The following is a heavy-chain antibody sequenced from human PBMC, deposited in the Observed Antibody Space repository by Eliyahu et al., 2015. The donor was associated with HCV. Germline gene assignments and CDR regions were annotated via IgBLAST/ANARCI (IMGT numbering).Heavy chain of an antibody. J-gene: IGHJ3*02. CDR1: GYTFPSYY. Sequence: QVQLVQSGAEVKKPGASVKLSCKTSGYTFPSYYMHWVRQAPGQGLEWMGMIYPSDGSTSYAQKFQGRFTMTRDTSTTTIYMELSSLTSEDTAVYYCARDNSAFDIWGQGTMVTVSS. CDR3: ARDNSAFDI. CDR2: IYPSDGST. V-gene: IGHV1-46*01.